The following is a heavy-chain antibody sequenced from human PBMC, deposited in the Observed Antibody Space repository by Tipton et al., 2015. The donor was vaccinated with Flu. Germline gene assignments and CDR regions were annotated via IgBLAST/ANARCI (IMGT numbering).Heavy chain of an antibody. CDR3: ARDLRGYSGYTGGDAFDM. J-gene: IGHJ3*02. V-gene: IGHV4-4*07. D-gene: IGHD5-12*01. Sequence: TLSLTCTVSGGSISTSYWSWIRQPAGKGLEWIGRISTSGSTNYNASLESRVTLSRDTSKNHIPLRLTSATAADTALYYCARDLRGYSGYTGGDAFDMWGRGIMVFVSS. CDR1: GGSISTSY. CDR2: ISTSGST.